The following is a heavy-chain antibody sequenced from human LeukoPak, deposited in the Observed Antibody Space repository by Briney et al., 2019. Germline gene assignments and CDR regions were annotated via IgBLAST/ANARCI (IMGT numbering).Heavy chain of an antibody. J-gene: IGHJ4*02. V-gene: IGHV1-2*02. Sequence: ASGKVSCKASGYTFTGYYMHWVRQAPGQGLEWMGWINPNSGGTNYAQKFQGRVTMTRDTSISTAYMELSRLRSDDTAVYYCARGDSSSWYRFDYWGQGTLVTVSS. CDR1: GYTFTGYY. CDR2: INPNSGGT. D-gene: IGHD6-13*01. CDR3: ARGDSSSWYRFDY.